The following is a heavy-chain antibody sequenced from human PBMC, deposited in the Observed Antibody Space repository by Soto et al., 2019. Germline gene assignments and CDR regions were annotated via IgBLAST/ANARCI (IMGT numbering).Heavy chain of an antibody. CDR2: IYYSGST. CDR3: ARESAGSGKNNWFDP. J-gene: IGHJ5*02. Sequence: PXGTLSLTCTVSGGSISAYYWSWIRQPPGKGLEWIGFIYYSGSTKYNPSLKSRVTISVDTSQNQLSLKLSSVTAADTAVYYCARESAGSGKNNWFDPWGQGTLVTVSS. V-gene: IGHV4-59*01. D-gene: IGHD3-10*01. CDR1: GGSISAYY.